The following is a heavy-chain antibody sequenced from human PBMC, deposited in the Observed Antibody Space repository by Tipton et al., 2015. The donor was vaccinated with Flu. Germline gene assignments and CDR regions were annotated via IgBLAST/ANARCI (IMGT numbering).Heavy chain of an antibody. Sequence: TLSLTCTDSGGSISSSSYNWGWIRQPPGKGLEWIASIYYSGRTYYNPSLKSRVTISVDTSKGQFSLMLRSVTAADTAVYYCARLSYYDVDLKNFYFDYWGQGALVTVSS. CDR1: GGSISSSSYN. J-gene: IGHJ4*02. D-gene: IGHD3-10*02. CDR3: ARLSYYDVDLKNFYFDY. V-gene: IGHV4-39*01. CDR2: IYYSGRT.